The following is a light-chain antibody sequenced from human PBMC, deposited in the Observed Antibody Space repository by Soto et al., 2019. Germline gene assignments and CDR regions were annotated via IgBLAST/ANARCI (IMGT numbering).Light chain of an antibody. CDR1: QNHDSNY. J-gene: IGKJ4*01. CDR3: RQYGSTPPLT. V-gene: IGKV3-20*01. CDR2: GAA. Sequence: IVLTRSAVTLSLSPGERATLSCRARQNHDSNYLAWYQQKPGQAPRIIIFGAAGRATGIPARFSGSGSGTDFTLTISRRVPEDFAVYYCRQYGSTPPLTFGGGTKVDIK.